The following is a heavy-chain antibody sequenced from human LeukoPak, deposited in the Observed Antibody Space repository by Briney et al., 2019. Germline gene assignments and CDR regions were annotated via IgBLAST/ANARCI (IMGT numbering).Heavy chain of an antibody. CDR2: IKSKTDGGTT. CDR3: TTGVMITFGGVIVFDY. CDR1: GFTFSNAW. J-gene: IGHJ4*02. D-gene: IGHD3-16*02. V-gene: IGHV3-15*01. Sequence: KAGGSLRLSCAASGFTFSNAWMSWVRQAPGKGLEWVGRIKSKTDGGTTDYAAPVKGRFTISRDDSKNTLYLQMNSLKTEDTAVYYCTTGVMITFGGVIVFDYWGQGTLVTVSS.